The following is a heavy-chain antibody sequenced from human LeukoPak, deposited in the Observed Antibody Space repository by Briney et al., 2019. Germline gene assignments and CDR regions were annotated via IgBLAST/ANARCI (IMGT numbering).Heavy chain of an antibody. D-gene: IGHD3-3*01. CDR1: GFTFSSYA. Sequence: PGGSLRLSCAASGFTFSSYAMNWVRQAPGKGLEWVSLIYAGGNTYYADSVRGRFTISRDNSKNTLYLQMNSLRAEDTAVYYCARDLFWSGYSRKSFDYWGQGTLVTVSS. CDR3: ARDLFWSGYSRKSFDY. J-gene: IGHJ4*02. V-gene: IGHV3-66*01. CDR2: IYAGGNT.